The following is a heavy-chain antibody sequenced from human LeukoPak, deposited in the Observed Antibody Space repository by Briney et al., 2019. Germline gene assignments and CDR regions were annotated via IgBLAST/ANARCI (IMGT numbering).Heavy chain of an antibody. CDR1: GYTFTSYA. V-gene: IGHV1-3*01. CDR3: ARDSTVLRYFDWLLSAQTSFDY. J-gene: IGHJ4*02. Sequence: ASVNVSCKASGYTFTSYAMHWVRQAPGQRLEWMGWINACNGNTKYSQKFQGRVTITRDTSASTAYMELSSLRSEDTAVYYCARDSTVLRYFDWLLSAQTSFDYWGQGTLVTVS. CDR2: INACNGNT. D-gene: IGHD3-9*01.